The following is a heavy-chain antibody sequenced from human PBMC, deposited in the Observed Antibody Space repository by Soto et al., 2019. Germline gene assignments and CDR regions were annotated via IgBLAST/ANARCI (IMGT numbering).Heavy chain of an antibody. CDR2: LYDVDGS. Sequence: DVQLVESGGGLIQPGESLRLSCAAFGLTVSGKKYVAWVRQAPGKGLEWVSALYDVDGSFYADSVKGRFTTSSDSSKTTGYLQMNGLRPDDTAVYYCAIWHERKHAYDVWGQGTTVTVSS. J-gene: IGHJ3*01. V-gene: IGHV3-53*01. D-gene: IGHD1-1*01. CDR1: GLTVSGKKY. CDR3: AIWHERKHAYDV.